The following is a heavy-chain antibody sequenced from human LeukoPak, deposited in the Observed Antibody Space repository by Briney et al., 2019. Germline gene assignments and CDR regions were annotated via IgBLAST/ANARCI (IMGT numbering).Heavy chain of an antibody. Sequence: PGGSLRLSCAAFGFTFSSYSMNWVRQAPGKGLEWVSSISSSSSYIYYADSVKGRFTISRDNAKNSLYLQMNSLRAEDTAVYYCARVGDYDSSGYYYLDYWGQGTLVTVSS. CDR1: GFTFSSYS. D-gene: IGHD3-22*01. J-gene: IGHJ4*02. CDR3: ARVGDYDSSGYYYLDY. V-gene: IGHV3-21*01. CDR2: ISSSSSYI.